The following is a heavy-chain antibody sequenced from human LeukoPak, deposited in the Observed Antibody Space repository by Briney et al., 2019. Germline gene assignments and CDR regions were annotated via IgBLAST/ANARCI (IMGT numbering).Heavy chain of an antibody. CDR1: GGSISSGGYY. Sequence: SETLSLTCTVSGGSISSGGYYWSWIRQHPGKGLEWIGYIYYSGSTYYNPSLKSRVTISVDTSKNQFSLKLSSVTAADTAVYYCASAVIVGAIDYWGQGTLVTVSS. CDR3: ASAVIVGAIDY. J-gene: IGHJ4*02. CDR2: IYYSGST. V-gene: IGHV4-31*03. D-gene: IGHD1-26*01.